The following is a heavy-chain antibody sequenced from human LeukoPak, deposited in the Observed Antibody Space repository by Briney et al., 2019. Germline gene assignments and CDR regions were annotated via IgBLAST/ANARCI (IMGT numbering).Heavy chain of an antibody. CDR3: AKQLGYCSDGSCYFPY. Sequence: PGGSLRLSCAASGFTFSPYSMNWVRQAPGKGLEWVSAISNNGGYTYYADSVQGRFTISRDNSKSTLCLQMNSLRAEDTAVYYCAKQLGYCSDGSCYFPYWGQGTLVTVSS. J-gene: IGHJ4*02. CDR2: ISNNGGYT. V-gene: IGHV3-23*01. CDR1: GFTFSPYS. D-gene: IGHD2-15*01.